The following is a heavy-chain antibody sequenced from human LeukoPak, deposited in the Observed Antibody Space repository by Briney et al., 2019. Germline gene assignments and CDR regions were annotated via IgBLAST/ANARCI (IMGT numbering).Heavy chain of an antibody. CDR2: ISSSSSYI. J-gene: IGHJ3*02. CDR1: GFTFSSYS. Sequence: PGGSLRLSCAASGFTFSSYSMNWVRQAPGKGLEGVSYISSSSSYIYYADSVKGRFTISKDNAKNSLYLQMNSLRAEDTAVYYCARDVVDTAMVPDAFDIWGQGTMVTVSS. V-gene: IGHV3-21*01. D-gene: IGHD5-18*01. CDR3: ARDVVDTAMVPDAFDI.